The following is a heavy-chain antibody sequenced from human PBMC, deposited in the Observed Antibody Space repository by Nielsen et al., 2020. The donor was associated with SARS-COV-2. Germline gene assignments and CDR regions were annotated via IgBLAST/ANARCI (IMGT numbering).Heavy chain of an antibody. Sequence: GESLKISCAASGFTFSSHALHWVRQAPGKGLEWVAFISYDGSNTYYADSVKGRFSISRDNAKNSLYLQMNSLRAEDTAVYYCARVHDYNFWSIYYYGMDVWGQGTTVTVSS. J-gene: IGHJ6*02. CDR2: ISYDGSNT. V-gene: IGHV3-30*04. CDR1: GFTFSSHA. CDR3: ARVHDYNFWSIYYYGMDV. D-gene: IGHD3-3*01.